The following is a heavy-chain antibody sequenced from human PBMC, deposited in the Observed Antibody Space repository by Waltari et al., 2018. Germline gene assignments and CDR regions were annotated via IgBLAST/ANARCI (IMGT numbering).Heavy chain of an antibody. V-gene: IGHV3-7*01. J-gene: IGHJ4*02. D-gene: IGHD6-13*01. CDR3: GRDGVAAAVDY. CDR2: IKHDGTEE. CDR1: GFTFSSSW. Sequence: EVQLVESGGGLVQPGGSLRLSWAVSGFTFSSSWMSWVRQAPGKGLEWVANIKHDGTEEYYVDSVKGRFTISRDNAKNSLYLQMNSLRAEDTAVYYCGRDGVAAAVDYWGQGTLVTVSS.